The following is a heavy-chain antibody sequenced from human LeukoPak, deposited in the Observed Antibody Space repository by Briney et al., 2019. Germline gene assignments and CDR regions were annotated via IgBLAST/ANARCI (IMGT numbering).Heavy chain of an antibody. J-gene: IGHJ3*02. CDR1: GFTFSSYS. CDR3: ARAYDGGRVGFDI. Sequence: GGSLRLSCAASGFTFSSYSMNWVRQAPGKGLEWVSYISSSSSTIYYTDSVKGRFTISRDNAKNSLYLQMNSLRDEDTAVYYCARAYDGGRVGFDIWGQGTMVTVSS. D-gene: IGHD3-22*01. V-gene: IGHV3-48*02. CDR2: ISSSSSTI.